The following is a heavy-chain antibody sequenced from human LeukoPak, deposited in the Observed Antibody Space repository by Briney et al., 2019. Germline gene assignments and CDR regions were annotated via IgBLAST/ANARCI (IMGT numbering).Heavy chain of an antibody. CDR1: GFTVSSNY. V-gene: IGHV3-53*01. CDR3: ARVDTALVTDYYYYMDV. CDR2: IYSGGST. J-gene: IGHJ6*03. Sequence: GGSLRLSCAASGFTVSSNYMSWVRQAPGKGLEWVSVIYSGGSTYYADSVKGRFTISRDNSKNTLYLQMNSLRAEETAVYYCARVDTALVTDYYYYMDVWGKGTTVTVSS. D-gene: IGHD5-18*01.